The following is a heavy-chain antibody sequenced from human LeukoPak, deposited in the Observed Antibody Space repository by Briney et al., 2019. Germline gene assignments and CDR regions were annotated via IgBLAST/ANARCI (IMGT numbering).Heavy chain of an antibody. V-gene: IGHV4-34*01. Sequence: SETLSLTCAVYGESFSGYYWSWIRQPPGKGLEWIGEINHSGSTNYNPSLKSRVTISVDTSKNQFSLKLSSMTAADTAVYYCARGLYPYSSSSFDYWGQGTLVTVSS. CDR1: GESFSGYY. J-gene: IGHJ4*02. CDR3: ARGLYPYSSSSFDY. CDR2: INHSGST. D-gene: IGHD6-6*01.